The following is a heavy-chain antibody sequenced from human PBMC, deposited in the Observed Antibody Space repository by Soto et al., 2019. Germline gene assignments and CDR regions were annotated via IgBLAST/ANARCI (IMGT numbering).Heavy chain of an antibody. Sequence: PGGSLRLSCAASGFTFSSYGMHWVRQAPGKGLEWVAVISYDGSNKYYADSVKGRFTISRDNSKNTLYLQMNSLRAEDTAVYYCIARMVPDYWGQGTLVTVSS. CDR2: ISYDGSNK. CDR3: IARMVPDY. V-gene: IGHV3-30*03. CDR1: GFTFSSYG. J-gene: IGHJ4*02. D-gene: IGHD3-10*01.